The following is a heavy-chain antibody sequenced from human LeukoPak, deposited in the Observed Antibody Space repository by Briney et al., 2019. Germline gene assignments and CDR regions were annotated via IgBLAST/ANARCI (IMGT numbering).Heavy chain of an antibody. D-gene: IGHD2-2*01. CDR3: AKEGVKCSSTSCYFSYYYYYYGMDV. V-gene: IGHV3-9*01. CDR2: ISWNSGSI. J-gene: IGHJ6*02. Sequence: SLRLSCAASGFTFDDYAMHWVRQAPGKGLEWVSGISWNSGSIGYADSVKGRFTISRDNAKNSLYLQMSSLRAEDTALYYCAKEGVKCSSTSCYFSYYYYYYGMDVWGQGTTVTVSS. CDR1: GFTFDDYA.